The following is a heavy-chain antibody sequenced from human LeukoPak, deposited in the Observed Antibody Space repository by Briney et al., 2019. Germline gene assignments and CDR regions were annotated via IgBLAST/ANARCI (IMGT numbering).Heavy chain of an antibody. V-gene: IGHV4-39*01. CDR3: ARQWAYCSSTSCYGLYWFDP. Sequence: PSETLSLTCTVSGGSISSSSYYWGWLRQPPGKGLEWIGSIYYSGSTYYNPSLKSRVTISVDTSKNQFSLKLSSVTAADTAVYYCARQWAYCSSTSCYGLYWFDPWGQGTLVTVSS. CDR2: IYYSGST. D-gene: IGHD2-2*01. CDR1: GGSISSSSYY. J-gene: IGHJ5*02.